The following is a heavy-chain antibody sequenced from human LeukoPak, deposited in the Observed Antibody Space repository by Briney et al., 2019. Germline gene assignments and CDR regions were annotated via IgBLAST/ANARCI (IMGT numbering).Heavy chain of an antibody. CDR2: IYSGGST. CDR3: ARDIAYDSSGYYSPHFDY. J-gene: IGHJ4*02. CDR1: GFTVSSNY. V-gene: IGHV3-53*01. Sequence: PGGSLRLSCAASGFTVSSNYMSWVRQAQGKGLEWVSVIYSGGSTYYADSVKGRFTISRDNSKNTLYLQMNSLRAEDTAVYYCARDIAYDSSGYYSPHFDYWGQGTLVTVSS. D-gene: IGHD3-22*01.